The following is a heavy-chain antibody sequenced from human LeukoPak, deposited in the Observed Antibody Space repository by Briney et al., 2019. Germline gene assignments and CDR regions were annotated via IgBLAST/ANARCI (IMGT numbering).Heavy chain of an antibody. J-gene: IGHJ4*02. V-gene: IGHV3-7*03. D-gene: IGHD3-22*01. CDR2: INHNGNVN. CDR3: ARDPGYYEAVGMAGPINLDY. CDR1: GFTFSSYW. Sequence: PGGSLRLSCAASGFTFSSYWMNWARQAPGKGLEWVASINHNGNVNYYVDSVKGRFTISRDNAKNSLYLQMSNLRAEDTAVYFCARDPGYYEAVGMAGPINLDYWGQGTLVTVSS.